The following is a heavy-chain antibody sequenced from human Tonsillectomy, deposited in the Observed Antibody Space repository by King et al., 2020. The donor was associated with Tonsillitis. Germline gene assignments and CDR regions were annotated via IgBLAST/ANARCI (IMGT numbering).Heavy chain of an antibody. J-gene: IGHJ3*02. D-gene: IGHD3-10*01. Sequence: DVQLVESGGGLVQPGGSLRLSCAASGFTFSTYVMNWVRQAPGKGLEWITAISGGGDSTYYADSVKGRFTISRDNSKNTLYLQMNSLRAEDTALYYCAKGLVPFGELFLPDAFDIWGQGTMVTVSS. V-gene: IGHV3-23*04. CDR2: ISGGGDST. CDR1: GFTFSTYV. CDR3: AKGLVPFGELFLPDAFDI.